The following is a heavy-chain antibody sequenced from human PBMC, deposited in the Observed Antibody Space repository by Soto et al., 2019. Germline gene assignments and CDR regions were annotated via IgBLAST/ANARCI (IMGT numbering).Heavy chain of an antibody. J-gene: IGHJ4*02. V-gene: IGHV3-23*01. CDR3: EKAALANDGIWFMEC. D-gene: IGHD3-3*01. CDR2: LLRPGRST. CDR1: GFMFSAYA. Sequence: WRSRRLSCAAAGFMFSAYAITWARQTPTKELEWVSGLLRPGRSTYYADFVKCWFTISGGTSANTVYLQRDSLRAEDTAGYYCEKAALANDGIWFMECWGQQTAVPVDS.